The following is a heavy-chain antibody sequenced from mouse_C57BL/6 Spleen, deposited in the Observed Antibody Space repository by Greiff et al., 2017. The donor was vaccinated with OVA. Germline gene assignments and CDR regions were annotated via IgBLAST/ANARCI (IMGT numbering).Heavy chain of an antibody. Sequence: VQLQQPGAELVKPGASVKMSCKASGYTFTSYWITWVKQRPGQGLEWIGDIYPGSGSTNYNEKFKSKATLTVDTSSSTACMQLSSLTSEDSAVYYCAREGYGSSSFAYWGQGTLVTVSA. CDR2: IYPGSGST. J-gene: IGHJ3*01. CDR1: GYTFTSYW. V-gene: IGHV1-55*01. CDR3: AREGYGSSSFAY. D-gene: IGHD1-1*01.